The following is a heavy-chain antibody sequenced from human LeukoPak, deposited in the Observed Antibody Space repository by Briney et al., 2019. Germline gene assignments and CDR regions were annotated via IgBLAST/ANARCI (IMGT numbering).Heavy chain of an antibody. J-gene: IGHJ4*02. D-gene: IGHD6-19*01. CDR3: ARGAAVAGTNHWDY. Sequence: ASVQVSCKASGYTFSDYYIHWVRQAPGQGLEWMGIINPSGGSTSYAQKFQGRVTMTRDMSTSTVYMELSSLRSEDTAVYYCARGAAVAGTNHWDYWGQGTLVTVSS. V-gene: IGHV1-46*01. CDR2: INPSGGST. CDR1: GYTFSDYY.